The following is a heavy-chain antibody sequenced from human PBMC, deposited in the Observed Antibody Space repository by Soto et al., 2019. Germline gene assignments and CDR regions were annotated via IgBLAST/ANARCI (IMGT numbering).Heavy chain of an antibody. CDR3: AREAGHEEVTLPFDY. J-gene: IGHJ4*02. CDR1: GFTFSSYG. Sequence: QVQLVESGGGVVQHGRSLRLSCAASGFTFSSYGMHWVRQAPGKGLEWVAVIWYDGSNKYYADSVKGRFTISRDNSKNTLYLQMNSLRAEDTAVYYCAREAGHEEVTLPFDYWGQGTLVTVSS. D-gene: IGHD3-10*01. CDR2: IWYDGSNK. V-gene: IGHV3-33*01.